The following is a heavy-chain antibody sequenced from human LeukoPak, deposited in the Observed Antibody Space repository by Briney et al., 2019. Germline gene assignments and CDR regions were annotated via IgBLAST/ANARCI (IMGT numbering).Heavy chain of an antibody. CDR1: GFTFSNAW. J-gene: IGHJ4*02. CDR2: IKSKTDGGTT. D-gene: IGHD3-22*01. Sequence: PGGSLSLSCAASGFTFSNAWMSWVRQAPGKGLEWVGRIKSKTDGGTTDYAAPVKGRFTISRDDSKNTLYLQMNSLKTEDTAVYYCTTVGGYYTTRYFDYWGQATLVTVSS. V-gene: IGHV3-15*01. CDR3: TTVGGYYTTRYFDY.